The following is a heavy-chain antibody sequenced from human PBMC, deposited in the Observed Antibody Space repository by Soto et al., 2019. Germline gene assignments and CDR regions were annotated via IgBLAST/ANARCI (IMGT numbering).Heavy chain of an antibody. V-gene: IGHV4-39*01. Sequence: SETLSLTCTVSGASIRSSAYWGWIRQPPGKGLEWIGSIYSIGNTYYNPNLKSGVTISADTSKNQFSLNLISVTAADTAVYYCRRSSRYSTDVWGQGITVT. D-gene: IGHD6-19*01. CDR3: RRSSRYSTDV. J-gene: IGHJ6*02. CDR1: GASIRSSAY. CDR2: IYSIGNT.